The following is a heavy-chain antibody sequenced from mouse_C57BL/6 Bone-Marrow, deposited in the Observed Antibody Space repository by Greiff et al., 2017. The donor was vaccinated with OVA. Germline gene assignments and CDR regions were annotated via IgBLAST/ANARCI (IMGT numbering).Heavy chain of an antibody. D-gene: IGHD2-10*02. CDR2: FYPGSGSI. CDR3: ARHEEGYGNYEGGFDY. Sequence: QVQLQQSGAELVKPGASVKLSCKASGYTFTEYTIHWVKQRSGQGLEWIGWFYPGSGSIKYNEKFKDKATLTADKSSSTVYMELSRLTSEDSAVYFGARHEEGYGNYEGGFDYWGQGTTLTVSS. V-gene: IGHV1-62-2*01. CDR1: GYTFTEYT. J-gene: IGHJ2*01.